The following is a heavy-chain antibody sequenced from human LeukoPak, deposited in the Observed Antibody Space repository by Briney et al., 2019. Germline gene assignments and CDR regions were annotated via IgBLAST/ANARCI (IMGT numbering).Heavy chain of an antibody. V-gene: IGHV3-33*01. D-gene: IGHD6-13*01. CDR3: TRDRAQQLSLRYFQH. CDR1: GFTFSSYG. Sequence: GGSLRLSCAASGFTFSSYGMHWVRQAPGKGLEWVAVIWYDGSNKYYADSVKGRFTISRDNSKNTLYLQMNSLRAEDTAVYYCTRDRAQQLSLRYFQHWGQGTLVTVSS. J-gene: IGHJ1*01. CDR2: IWYDGSNK.